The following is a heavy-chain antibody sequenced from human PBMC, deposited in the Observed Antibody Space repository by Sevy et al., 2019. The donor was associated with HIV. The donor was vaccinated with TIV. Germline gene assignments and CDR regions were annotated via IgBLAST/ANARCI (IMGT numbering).Heavy chain of an antibody. CDR1: GFTFSSYW. CDR2: INIDGSST. V-gene: IGHV3-74*01. D-gene: IGHD3-10*01. Sequence: GGSLRLSCATSGFTFSSYWMHWVRQAPGKGLVWVSRINIDGSSTTYADSVKGRFTISRNNAENTLYLQMNSLRAEDTAVYYCARSSGSYFDWGQGTLVTVSS. CDR3: ARSSGSYFD. J-gene: IGHJ4*02.